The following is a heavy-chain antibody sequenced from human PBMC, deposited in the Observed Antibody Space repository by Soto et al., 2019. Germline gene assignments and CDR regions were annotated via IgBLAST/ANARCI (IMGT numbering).Heavy chain of an antibody. CDR3: AKDLRAGSSYDFDY. D-gene: IGHD5-12*01. CDR2: VNPGGYST. V-gene: IGHV3-23*01. J-gene: IGHJ4*02. Sequence: EVQLLQSGGGLVQPGGSLRLSCAASGFTFTSYSMTWVRQTPGKGLEWVAAVNPGGYSTYYADSVKGRFTISRDNSNKTLYLQMNSLRAEDTAVYYCAKDLRAGSSYDFDYRDQGTLVTVSS. CDR1: GFTFTSYS.